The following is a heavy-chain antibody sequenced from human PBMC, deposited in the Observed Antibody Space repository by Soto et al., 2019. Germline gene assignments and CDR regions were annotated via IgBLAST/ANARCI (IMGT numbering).Heavy chain of an antibody. CDR3: SRVSGYGYGYYGMDV. J-gene: IGHJ6*01. CDR1: GFTFSSYG. D-gene: IGHD5-18*01. V-gene: IGHV3-33*01. CDR2: IWYDGSNK. Sequence: GGSLRLSCAASGFTFSSYGMLWVRQALGKGLEWVAVIWYDGSNKYYADSVKGRFTISRDNSKNTLYLQMNSLRAEDTAVYYCSRVSGYGYGYYGMDVWGQGTTVTVSS.